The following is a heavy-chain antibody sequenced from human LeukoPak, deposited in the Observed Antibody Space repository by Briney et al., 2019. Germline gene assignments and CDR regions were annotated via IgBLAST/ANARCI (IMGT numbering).Heavy chain of an antibody. D-gene: IGHD1-26*01. CDR3: AHSKRGGGYYINAFAV. Sequence: KPSETLSLTCTVSGASTSAYYWSWIRQPPGKGLEWIGYSYSGWNANYNPSLKTRVTISIDTSENQFSLRLTSVTAADTAVYFCAHSKRGGGYYINAFAVWGQGTLVTISS. CDR1: GASTSAYY. J-gene: IGHJ3*01. V-gene: IGHV4-59*01. CDR2: SYSGWNA.